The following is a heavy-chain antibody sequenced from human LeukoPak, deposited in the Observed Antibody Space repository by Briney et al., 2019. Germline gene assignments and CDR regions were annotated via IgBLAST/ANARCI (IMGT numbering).Heavy chain of an antibody. CDR2: ISYDGSNK. CDR1: GFTFSSYG. D-gene: IGHD6-13*01. CDR3: ASTPSYSSSWYNFFDY. J-gene: IGHJ4*02. V-gene: IGHV3-30*03. Sequence: GGSLRLSCAASGFTFSSYGMHWVRQAPGKGLEWVAVISYDGSNKYYADSVKGRFTISRDNSKNTLYLQMNSLRAEDSAVYYCASTPSYSSSWYNFFDYWGQGTLVTVSS.